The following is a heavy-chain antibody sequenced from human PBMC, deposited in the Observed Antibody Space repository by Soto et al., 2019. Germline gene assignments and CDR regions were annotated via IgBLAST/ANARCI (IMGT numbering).Heavy chain of an antibody. V-gene: IGHV1-46*01. CDR2: VNPSGGHT. D-gene: IGHD2-21*02. Sequence: QVQLMQSGAEVKKPGASVKVSCKASGDTFTDYYIHWVRQAPGQGLEWMGTVNPSGGHTTYAQHFLGRVTXTXXXSXXTRYMELTSLTSADTAIYYCARGGHVVVVTAALDYWGQGTLVTVSS. J-gene: IGHJ4*02. CDR3: ARGGHVVVVTAALDY. CDR1: GDTFTDYY.